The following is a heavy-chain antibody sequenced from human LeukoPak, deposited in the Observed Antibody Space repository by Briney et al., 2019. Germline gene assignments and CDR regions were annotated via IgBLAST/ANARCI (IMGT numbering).Heavy chain of an antibody. CDR3: AKEDGGNLWFGELFDY. CDR1: GFTFSSYG. V-gene: IGHV3-30*02. D-gene: IGHD3-10*01. CDR2: IRYDGSNK. J-gene: IGHJ4*02. Sequence: GGSLRLSCAASGFTFSSYGMHWGRQAPGKGLEWVAFIRYDGSNKYYADSVKGRFTISRDNSKNTLYLQMNSLRAEDTAVYYCAKEDGGNLWFGELFDYWGQGTLVTVSS.